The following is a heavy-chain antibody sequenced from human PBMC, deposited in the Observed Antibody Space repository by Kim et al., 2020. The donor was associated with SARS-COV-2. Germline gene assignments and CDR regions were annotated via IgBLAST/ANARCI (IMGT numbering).Heavy chain of an antibody. CDR2: IWYDGSNK. Sequence: GGSLRLSCAASGFTFSSYGMHWVRQAPGKGLEWVAVIWYDGSNKYYADSVKGRFTISRDNSKNTLYLQMNSLRAEDTAVYYCAKESLAAGALDYWGQGTLVTVSS. D-gene: IGHD6-19*01. CDR1: GFTFSSYG. J-gene: IGHJ4*02. V-gene: IGHV3-33*06. CDR3: AKESLAAGALDY.